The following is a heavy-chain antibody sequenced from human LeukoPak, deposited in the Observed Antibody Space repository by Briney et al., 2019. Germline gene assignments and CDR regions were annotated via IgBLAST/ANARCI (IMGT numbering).Heavy chain of an antibody. CDR3: AREGGGYDPDY. J-gene: IGHJ4*02. CDR2: LYHRGST. CDR1: GYSISSGYY. Sequence: SETLSLTCAVAGYSISSGYYGGGRRQAPGRGRGWIGSLYHRGSTYYNPSLKRRVTISVDTSKNQFSLKLTSVTAADTAVYYCAREGGGYDPDYWGQGTLVTVSS. D-gene: IGHD5-12*01. V-gene: IGHV4-38-2*02.